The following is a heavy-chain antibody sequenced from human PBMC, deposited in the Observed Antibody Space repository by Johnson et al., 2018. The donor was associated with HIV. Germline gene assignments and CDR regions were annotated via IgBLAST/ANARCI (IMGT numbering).Heavy chain of an antibody. D-gene: IGHD3-10*01. CDR1: GFTFSSYW. CDR2: INWNGGST. J-gene: IGHJ3*02. Sequence: VQLVESGGGLVQPGRSLRLSCAASGFTFSSYWMHWVRQAPGKGLVWVSGINWNGGSTGYADSVKGRFTISRVNAKNSLYLQMNSLRAEDTALYYCARGNYYGSGSYGAFDIWGRGTMVTVSS. CDR3: ARGNYYGSGSYGAFDI. V-gene: IGHV3-20*04.